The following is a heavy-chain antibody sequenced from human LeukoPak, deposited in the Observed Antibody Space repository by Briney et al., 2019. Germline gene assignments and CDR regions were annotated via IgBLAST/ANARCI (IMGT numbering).Heavy chain of an antibody. CDR1: GFTFSSYW. D-gene: IGHD5-24*01. CDR2: IKQDGSEK. J-gene: IGHJ3*02. V-gene: IGHV3-7*03. CDR3: ARTRMATKTGAFDI. Sequence: GGSLRLSCAASGFTFSSYWMSWVRQAPGKGLEWVANIKQDGSEKYYVDSVEGRFTISRDNAKNSLYLQMNSLRAEDTALYYCARTRMATKTGAFDIWGQGTMVTVSS.